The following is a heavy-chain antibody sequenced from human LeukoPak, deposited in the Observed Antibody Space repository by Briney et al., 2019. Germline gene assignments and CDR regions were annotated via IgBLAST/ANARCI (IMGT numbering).Heavy chain of an antibody. D-gene: IGHD3-10*01. J-gene: IGHJ6*04. Sequence: ASVKVSCKASGGTFSSYAISWVRQAPGQGLEWMGGIIPIFGTANYAQTFQGRVTITADKSTSTAYMELSSLRSEDTAVYYCARVDGSGGMDVWGKGATVTVSS. CDR2: IIPIFGTA. CDR3: ARVDGSGGMDV. CDR1: GGTFSSYA. V-gene: IGHV1-69*06.